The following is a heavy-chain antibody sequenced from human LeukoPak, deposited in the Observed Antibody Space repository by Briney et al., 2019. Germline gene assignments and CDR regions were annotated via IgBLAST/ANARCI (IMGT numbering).Heavy chain of an antibody. D-gene: IGHD3-16*01. Sequence: VGSPRLSPAPPGFSISGYLMHGGRPAAREGLGWVSRVNGGGTTINYADSVKGRFTISRDNVDNTLHLQMNSLRVEDTAVYYCIREVQVRASASLGLWGQGTLVTVSS. CDR1: GFSISGYL. CDR3: IREVQVRASASLGL. CDR2: VNGGGTTI. J-gene: IGHJ4*01. V-gene: IGHV3-74*01.